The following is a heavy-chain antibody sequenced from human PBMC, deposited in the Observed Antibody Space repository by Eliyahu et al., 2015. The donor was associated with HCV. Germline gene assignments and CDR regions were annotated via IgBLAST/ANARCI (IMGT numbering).Heavy chain of an antibody. J-gene: IGHJ6*02. CDR1: GGSFSGYY. V-gene: IGHV4-34*01. D-gene: IGHD3-10*01. CDR2: INHSGST. CDR3: ARVTMVQGVKIYYYYGMDV. Sequence: QVQLQQWGAGLLKPSETLSLTCAVYGGSFSGYYWSWIRQPPGKGLEWIGEINHSGSTNYNPSLKSRVTISVDTSKNQFSLKLSSVTAADTAVYYCARVTMVQGVKIYYYYGMDVWGQGTTVTVSS.